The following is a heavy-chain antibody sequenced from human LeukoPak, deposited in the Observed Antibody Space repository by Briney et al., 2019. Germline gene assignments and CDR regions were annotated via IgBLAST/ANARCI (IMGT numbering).Heavy chain of an antibody. V-gene: IGHV4-38-2*02. CDR2: IYHSGST. D-gene: IGHD3-3*01. CDR3: ARATITIFGVAHDEDAFDI. J-gene: IGHJ3*02. Sequence: SETLSLTCTVSGYSISSGYYWGWIRQPPGKGLEWIGSIYHSGSTYYNPSLKSRVTISVDTSKNQFSLKLSSVTAADTAVYYCARATITIFGVAHDEDAFDIWGQGTMVTVSS. CDR1: GYSISSGYY.